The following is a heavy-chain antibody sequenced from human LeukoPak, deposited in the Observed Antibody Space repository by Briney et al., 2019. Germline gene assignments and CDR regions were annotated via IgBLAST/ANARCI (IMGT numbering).Heavy chain of an antibody. Sequence: ASVNVSCRVSGYTLAELSMHWVRQAPGKGIEWMGGFDPEDGETIYAQKFQGRVTMTEDTSTDTAYMELSSLRSEDTAVYYCATGYDYIWGSYRYRPAPPFDYWGQGTLVTVSS. CDR2: FDPEDGET. V-gene: IGHV1-24*01. D-gene: IGHD3-16*02. J-gene: IGHJ4*02. CDR3: ATGYDYIWGSYRYRPAPPFDY. CDR1: GYTLAELS.